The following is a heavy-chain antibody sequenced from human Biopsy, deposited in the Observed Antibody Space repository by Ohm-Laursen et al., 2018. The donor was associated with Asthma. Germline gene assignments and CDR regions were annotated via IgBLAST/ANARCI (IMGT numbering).Heavy chain of an antibody. CDR3: ARGDSSNWSHYYFDY. CDR1: GFTVTTNS. V-gene: IGHV3-53*01. D-gene: IGHD3-22*01. J-gene: IGHJ4*02. CDR2: IYSGGTS. Sequence: SLRLSCTASGFTVTTNSISWVRQAPGKGLEWASVIYSGGTSHTADSVRGRFTISRDYSKNTLYLQMHSLRAEDTAVYYCARGDSSNWSHYYFDYWGQGTLVTVSS.